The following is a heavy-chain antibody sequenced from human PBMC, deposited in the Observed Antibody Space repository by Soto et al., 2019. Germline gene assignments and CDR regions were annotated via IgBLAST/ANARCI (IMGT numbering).Heavy chain of an antibody. CDR2: IWYDGSNK. D-gene: IGHD6-13*01. CDR1: GFTFSNYA. Sequence: QVQLVESGGGVVQPGRSLRLSCAASGFTFSNYAMHWVRQAPGKGLEWVAVIWYDGSNKYYADSVKGRFTISRDNSNTSLHLQMNSLSAEDTAVYYGANLHPSIAANYWGQGTLVTVSS. V-gene: IGHV3-33*06. J-gene: IGHJ4*02. CDR3: ANLHPSIAANY.